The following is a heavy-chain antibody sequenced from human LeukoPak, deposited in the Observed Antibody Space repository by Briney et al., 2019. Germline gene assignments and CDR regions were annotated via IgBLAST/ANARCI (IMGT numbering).Heavy chain of an antibody. J-gene: IGHJ4*02. Sequence: SETLSLTCTVSGGSISSYYWSWIRQPAGKGLEWIGYIYYSGSTNYNPSLKSRVTISVDTSKNQFSLKLSSVTAADTAVYYCARHALSPIAAAANAYYFDYWGQGTLVTVSS. V-gene: IGHV4-59*08. CDR2: IYYSGST. D-gene: IGHD6-13*01. CDR3: ARHALSPIAAAANAYYFDY. CDR1: GGSISSYY.